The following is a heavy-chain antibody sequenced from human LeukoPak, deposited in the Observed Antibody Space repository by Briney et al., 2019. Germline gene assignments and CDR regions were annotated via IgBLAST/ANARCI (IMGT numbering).Heavy chain of an antibody. D-gene: IGHD1-1*01. Sequence: GGSLRLSCAASGFTFSSFDMHWVRQPTGQGLEWVSTIGTASDTYYPGSVEGRFTLSRDNAKNSLYLQMNSLTAGDTAVYYCARGPPRGKYYYMDVWGKGTTVSVSS. CDR3: ARGPPRGKYYYMDV. CDR1: GFTFSSFD. V-gene: IGHV3-13*01. J-gene: IGHJ6*03. CDR2: IGTASDT.